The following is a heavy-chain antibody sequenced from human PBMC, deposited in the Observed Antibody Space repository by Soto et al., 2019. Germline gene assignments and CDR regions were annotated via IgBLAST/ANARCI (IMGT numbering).Heavy chain of an antibody. V-gene: IGHV3-49*03. CDR1: GFPFGDYA. CDR3: SRDGSGSYLSRRAFDI. Sequence: EVQVVESGGGLVQPGRSLRLSCTGSGFPFGDYAMSWFRQAPGTGLEWVGFIRSKAFGGTTEDAASLKGRFSISRDDTKSIAYLQMNSLETEDTAVYYCSRDGSGSYLSRRAFDIWGQGTMVTVSS. J-gene: IGHJ3*02. D-gene: IGHD3-10*01. CDR2: IRSKAFGGTT.